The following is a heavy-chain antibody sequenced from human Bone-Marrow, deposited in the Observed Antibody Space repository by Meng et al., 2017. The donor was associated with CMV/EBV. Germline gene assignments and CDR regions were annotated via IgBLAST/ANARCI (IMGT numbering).Heavy chain of an antibody. Sequence: SVKVSCKASGGTFSIYAISWVRQAPGQGLEWMGGIIPTFGTANYAQKFQGRVTITTDESTSTAYMELSSLTSEDTAGYYCARLMPVIAVAGNDAFYIWAKGPLAP. CDR1: GGTFSIYA. V-gene: IGHV1-69*05. D-gene: IGHD6-19*01. J-gene: IGHJ3*02. CDR2: IIPTFGTA. CDR3: ARLMPVIAVAGNDAFYI.